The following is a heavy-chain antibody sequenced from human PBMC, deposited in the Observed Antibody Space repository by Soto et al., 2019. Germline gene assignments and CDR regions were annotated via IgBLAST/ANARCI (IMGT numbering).Heavy chain of an antibody. D-gene: IGHD3-3*01. CDR2: IYYSGST. Sequence: QVQLQESGPGLVKPSETLSLTCTVSGGSISSYYWSWIRQPPGKGLEWIGYIYYSGSTNYNPSLKSRVTIAVDTSKNLFSLKLSSVTAADTAVYYCARHWSDYDFWSGYYSRGYFDYWGQGTLVTVSS. V-gene: IGHV4-59*08. CDR1: GGSISSYY. J-gene: IGHJ4*02. CDR3: ARHWSDYDFWSGYYSRGYFDY.